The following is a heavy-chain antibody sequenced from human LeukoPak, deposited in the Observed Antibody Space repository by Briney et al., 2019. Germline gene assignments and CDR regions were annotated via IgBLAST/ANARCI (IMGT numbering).Heavy chain of an antibody. CDR1: GFTFSSYS. Sequence: PGGSLRLSCAASGFTFSSYSMNWVRQAPGKGLEWVSSISSASTYIYYADSVKGRFTISRDNAKNSLYLQMNSPRAEDTAMYYCARLVWDTTMADGDIDSWGQGTLLIVSS. CDR3: ARLVWDTTMADGDIDS. CDR2: ISSASTYI. D-gene: IGHD5-18*01. V-gene: IGHV3-21*01. J-gene: IGHJ4*02.